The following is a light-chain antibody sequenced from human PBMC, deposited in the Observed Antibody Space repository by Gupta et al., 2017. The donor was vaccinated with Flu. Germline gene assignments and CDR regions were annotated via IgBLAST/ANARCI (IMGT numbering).Light chain of an antibody. V-gene: IGKV3-15*01. CDR1: QSIGTN. Sequence: ETVMTQSPATLSVSPGESATLSCRASQSIGTNLAWYQQKPGQAPRLLISGGSTRANGFPARFSGSGYGTEFTLTITSLQSEDFAVYYCQHYNHWPLTFGGGTKVEIK. CDR2: GGS. J-gene: IGKJ4*01. CDR3: QHYNHWPLT.